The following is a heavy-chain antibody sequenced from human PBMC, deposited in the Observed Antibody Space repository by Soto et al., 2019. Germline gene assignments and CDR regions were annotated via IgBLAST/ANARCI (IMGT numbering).Heavy chain of an antibody. CDR2: ISGSGADT. D-gene: IGHD2-15*01. J-gene: IGHJ6*02. Sequence: SLRLSCAASGFTFNDYGMNWVRQAPGKGLDWVSGISGSGADTYYADSVKGRFTVSRDNSKNTLYLQINSLRDEDTAVYYCGKDTLDCSGGDCPLYYYYGMDVWGQGTTVTVSS. CDR3: GKDTLDCSGGDCPLYYYYGMDV. CDR1: GFTFNDYG. V-gene: IGHV3-23*01.